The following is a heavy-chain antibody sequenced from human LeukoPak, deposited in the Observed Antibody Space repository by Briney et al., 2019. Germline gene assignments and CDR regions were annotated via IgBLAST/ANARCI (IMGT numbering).Heavy chain of an antibody. CDR2: INSDGSST. Sequence: GGSLRLSCAASGFTFNTNWMHWVRQAPGKGLVWVSRINSDGSSTSYADSVKGRFTISRDNAKDTLYLQMNSLRAEDTAVYYCARVRGYDILTGYYSNWFDPWGQGTLVTVSS. J-gene: IGHJ5*02. V-gene: IGHV3-74*01. CDR1: GFTFNTNW. D-gene: IGHD3-9*01. CDR3: ARVRGYDILTGYYSNWFDP.